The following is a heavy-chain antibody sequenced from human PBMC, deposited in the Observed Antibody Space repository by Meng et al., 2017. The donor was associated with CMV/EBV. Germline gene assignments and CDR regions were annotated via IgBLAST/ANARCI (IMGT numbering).Heavy chain of an antibody. Sequence: VLVLGLWGGLVRPGGSLRLSCAASGFTFGSYAMSWVRQAPGKGLEWVSAISGSGGSTYYADSVKGRFTISRDNSKNTLYLQMNSLRAEDTAVYYCAKGWELPPFDYWGQGTLVTVSS. D-gene: IGHD2-15*01. CDR1: GFTFGSYA. V-gene: IGHV3-23*01. CDR2: ISGSGGST. CDR3: AKGWELPPFDY. J-gene: IGHJ4*02.